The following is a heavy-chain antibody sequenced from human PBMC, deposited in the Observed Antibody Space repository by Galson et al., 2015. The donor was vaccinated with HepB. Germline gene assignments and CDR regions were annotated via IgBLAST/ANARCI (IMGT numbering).Heavy chain of an antibody. D-gene: IGHD6-13*01. Sequence: QSRAEVTKPGESLKNSCTGSGYSFTSYWIGWVRQMPGKGLEWMGIIYPGDSDTRYSPSFQGQVTISADKSISTAYLQWSSLKASDTAMYYCARLEGQYSSSWGQADYWGQGTLVTVSS. J-gene: IGHJ4*02. CDR3: ARLEGQYSSSWGQADY. V-gene: IGHV5-51*01. CDR2: IYPGDSDT. CDR1: GYSFTSYW.